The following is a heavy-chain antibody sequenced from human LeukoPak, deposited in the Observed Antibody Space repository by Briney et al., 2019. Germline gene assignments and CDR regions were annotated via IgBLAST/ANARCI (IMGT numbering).Heavy chain of an antibody. J-gene: IGHJ4*02. Sequence: GGSLRLSCAASGLTFSSYSMKWVRQAPGKGLEWVSSISSSSSYIYYADSVKGRFTISRENPKNSLYLQMNSLRAEDTAVYYCARDGSDYGGSFDYWGQGTLVTVSS. D-gene: IGHD3-10*01. CDR2: ISSSSSYI. V-gene: IGHV3-21*01. CDR3: ARDGSDYGGSFDY. CDR1: GLTFSSYS.